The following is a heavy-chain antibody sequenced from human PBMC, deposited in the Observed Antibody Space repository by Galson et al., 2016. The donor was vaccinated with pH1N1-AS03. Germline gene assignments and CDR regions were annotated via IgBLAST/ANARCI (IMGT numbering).Heavy chain of an antibody. D-gene: IGHD3-3*01. CDR1: SGYV. CDR3: TAGHYTNF. J-gene: IGHJ4*01. Sequence: SLRLSCAASSGYVMNWVRPAPGKGLEWVSGISVSGSDTYYVDSVKGRFTISRDNSKNTLFLQMDSLRAEDTALYYCTAGHYTNFWGQGNLVTVSS. CDR2: ISVSGSDT. V-gene: IGHV3-23*01.